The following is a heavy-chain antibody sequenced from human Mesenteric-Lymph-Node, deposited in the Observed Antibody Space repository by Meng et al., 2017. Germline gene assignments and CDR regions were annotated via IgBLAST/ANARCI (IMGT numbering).Heavy chain of an antibody. V-gene: IGHV4-34*01. CDR3: ARGRDGVTWELIDY. J-gene: IGHJ4*02. CDR1: GGSFSGYY. Sequence: GSLRLSCAVYGGSFSGYYWSWIRQPPGKGLEWIGEINHSGSTNYNPSLKSRVTISVDTSKNQFSLKLSSVTAADTAVYYCARGRDGVTWELIDYWGQGTLVTVSS. D-gene: IGHD1-26*01. CDR2: INHSGST.